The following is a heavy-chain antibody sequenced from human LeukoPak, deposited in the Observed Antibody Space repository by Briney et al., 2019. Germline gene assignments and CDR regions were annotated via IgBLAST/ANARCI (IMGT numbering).Heavy chain of an antibody. J-gene: IGHJ4*02. CDR2: INPNSGGT. CDR1: GCTFTGYY. D-gene: IGHD2-15*01. V-gene: IGHV1-2*02. Sequence: ASVKVSCKASGCTFTGYYIHWVRQAPGQGLQWMGWINPNSGGTNYAQKFQGRVTMTRDTSISTAYMELSRLRSDDTAMCYCTSKEVGVFDYWGQGTLVTVSS. CDR3: TSKEVGVFDY.